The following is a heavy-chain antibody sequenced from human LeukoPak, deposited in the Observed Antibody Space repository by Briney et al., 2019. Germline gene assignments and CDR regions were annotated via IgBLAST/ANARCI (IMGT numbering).Heavy chain of an antibody. D-gene: IGHD2-2*01. CDR1: GYTFTSYG. CDR3: ARGYCSSTSCYARYYYYYGMDV. CDR2: ISAYNGNT. J-gene: IGHJ6*02. V-gene: IGHV1-18*01. Sequence: GASVKVSCKASGYTFTSYGISWVRQAPGQGLEWMGWISAYNGNTNYAQKLQGRVTMTTDTSTSTAYMELRSLRSDDTAVYYCARGYCSSTSCYARYYYYYGMDVWGQGTTVTVSS.